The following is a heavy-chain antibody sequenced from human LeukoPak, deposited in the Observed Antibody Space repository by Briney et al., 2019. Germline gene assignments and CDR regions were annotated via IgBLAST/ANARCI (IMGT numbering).Heavy chain of an antibody. CDR2: ISWNSGSI. CDR3: AKVEQWLVLWGYFDY. V-gene: IGHV3-9*01. D-gene: IGHD6-19*01. CDR1: GFTFDDYA. J-gene: IGHJ4*02. Sequence: PGRSLRLSCAASGFTFDDYAMHWVRQAPGKGLGWVSGISWNSGSIGYADSVKGRFTISRDNAKNSLYLQMNSLRAEDTALYYCAKVEQWLVLWGYFDYWGQGTLVTVSS.